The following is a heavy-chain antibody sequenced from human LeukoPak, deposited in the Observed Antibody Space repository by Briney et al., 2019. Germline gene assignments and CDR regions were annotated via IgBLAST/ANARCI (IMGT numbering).Heavy chain of an antibody. V-gene: IGHV3-23*01. J-gene: IGHJ5*02. Sequence: GGSLRLSCAASGFRFSDFTMTWVRQAPVKGPEWVSAIGGRGTSTYYADSLGGRFTISRDNSKDMLYLQMNSLKVEDTATYYCGKEGGAWGQGTKVTVSS. CDR3: GKEGGA. CDR2: IGGRGTST. CDR1: GFRFSDFT. D-gene: IGHD3-16*01.